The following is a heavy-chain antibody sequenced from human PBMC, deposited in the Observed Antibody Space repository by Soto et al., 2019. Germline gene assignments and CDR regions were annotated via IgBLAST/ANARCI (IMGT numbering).Heavy chain of an antibody. D-gene: IGHD2-21*02. J-gene: IGHJ4*02. CDR3: ATLAYCGGDCYYFDY. CDR1: GGSISSGGYS. Sequence: SETLSLTCAVSGGSISSGGYSWSWIRQPPGKGLEWIGYIYHSGSTNYNPSLKSRVTISVDTSKNQFSLKLSSVTAADTAVYYCATLAYCGGDCYYFDYWGQGTLVTVSS. V-gene: IGHV4-30-2*02. CDR2: IYHSGST.